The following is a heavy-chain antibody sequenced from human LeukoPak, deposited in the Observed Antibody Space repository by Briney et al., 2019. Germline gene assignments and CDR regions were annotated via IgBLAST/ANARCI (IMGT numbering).Heavy chain of an antibody. D-gene: IGHD2-2*01. V-gene: IGHV3-7*01. Sequence: PGGSLRPSCAASGFTFSSYWMSWVRQAPGKGLEWVANIKQDGSEKYYVDSVKGRFTISRDNAKNSLYLQMNSLRAEDTAVYYCAREAFRVVVPAAEIDYWGQGTLVTVSS. CDR2: IKQDGSEK. J-gene: IGHJ4*02. CDR3: AREAFRVVVPAAEIDY. CDR1: GFTFSSYW.